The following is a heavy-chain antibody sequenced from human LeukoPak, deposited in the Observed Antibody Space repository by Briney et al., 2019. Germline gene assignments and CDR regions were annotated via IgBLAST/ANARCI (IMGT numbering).Heavy chain of an antibody. CDR2: ISGSGGST. V-gene: IGHV3-23*01. J-gene: IGHJ4*02. CDR3: AKGPSPDY. CDR1: GFTFSNYA. Sequence: GGSLRLSCTVSGFTFSNYAMSWVRQAPGKGLEWVSGISGSGGSTYYADSVKGRFTISRDNSKNTLNLQMNSLRAEDTAVYYCAKGPSPDYWGQGTLVTVSS.